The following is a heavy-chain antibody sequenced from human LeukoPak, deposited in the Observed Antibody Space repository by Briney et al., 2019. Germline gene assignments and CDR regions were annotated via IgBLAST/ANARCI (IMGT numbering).Heavy chain of an antibody. D-gene: IGHD6-13*01. CDR1: GFAFSGYG. Sequence: PGGSLRPSCAASGFAFSGYGMHWVRQAPGKGLEWVALISYDGSNKYYADSVKGRFTISRDNSKDTLFLQMNSLRAEDTAVYFCANTYISSWYGPDYWGQGTLVTVSS. CDR3: ANTYISSWYGPDY. V-gene: IGHV3-30*18. CDR2: ISYDGSNK. J-gene: IGHJ4*02.